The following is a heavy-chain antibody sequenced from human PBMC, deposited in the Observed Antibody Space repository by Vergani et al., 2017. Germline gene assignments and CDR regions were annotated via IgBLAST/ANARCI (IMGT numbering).Heavy chain of an antibody. J-gene: IGHJ4*02. V-gene: IGHV1-69*01. Sequence: QVQLVQSGTEVKKPGSSVRVSCKASGVSFSTSALSWVRQAPGQGLEWMGGIIPILKAVNYAQKFQGIVTITADESTNTFYMDLARLRSEDTAVYYCATEGPTGYDYAFDHWCQGTLVIVSS. D-gene: IGHD5-12*01. CDR1: GVSFSTSA. CDR3: ATEGPTGYDYAFDH. CDR2: IIPILKAV.